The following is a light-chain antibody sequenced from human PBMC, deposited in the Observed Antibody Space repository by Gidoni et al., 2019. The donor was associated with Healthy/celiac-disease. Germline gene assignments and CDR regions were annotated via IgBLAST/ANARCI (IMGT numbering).Light chain of an antibody. CDR2: DDS. V-gene: IGLV3-21*02. Sequence: SYVLTQPPAVSVAPGQTARITFGGNNIGSKSVHWYQRKPGQAPVLVVYDDSDRPSGIPERFSGSNSGNTATLTISRVEAGDEDDYYCQVWDSSSDHRYVFGTGTKVTVL. CDR3: QVWDSSSDHRYV. J-gene: IGLJ1*01. CDR1: NIGSKS.